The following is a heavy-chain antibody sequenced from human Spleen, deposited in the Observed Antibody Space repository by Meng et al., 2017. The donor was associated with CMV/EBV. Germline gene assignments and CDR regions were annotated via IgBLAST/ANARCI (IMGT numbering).Heavy chain of an antibody. V-gene: IGHV1-2*02. CDR3: VLEVGFDN. CDR2: IHPHRGDT. J-gene: IGHJ4*02. Sequence: ASVKVSCKASGYTFTAHYFHWVRQAPGQGLEWMGWIHPHRGDTNYAQQFQGRVTLTRDTSINTGYMELSSLRSEDTAVYYCVLEVGFDNWGQGTLVTVSS. CDR1: GYTFTAHY. D-gene: IGHD2-21*01.